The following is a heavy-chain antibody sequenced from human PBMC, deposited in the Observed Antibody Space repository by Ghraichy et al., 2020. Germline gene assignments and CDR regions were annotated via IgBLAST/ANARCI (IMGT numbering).Heavy chain of an antibody. CDR1: GGSITSSNYY. D-gene: IGHD6-13*01. CDR3: ATGRAAAAAHLWNYFYYNAMDV. V-gene: IGHV4-39*01. CDR2: IYYSGST. J-gene: IGHJ6*02. Sequence: SQTLSLTCTVSGGSITSSNYYWGWIRQPPGKGPEWIGSIYYSGSTYYNPSLKSRLTISVETSKNQFSLKLSSVTAADTAVYYCATGRAAAAAHLWNYFYYNAMDVWGQGTTVTVSS.